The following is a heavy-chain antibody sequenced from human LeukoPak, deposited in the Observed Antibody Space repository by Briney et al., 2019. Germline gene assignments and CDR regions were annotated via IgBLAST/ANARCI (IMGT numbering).Heavy chain of an antibody. V-gene: IGHV1-2*06. J-gene: IGHJ4*02. CDR1: GYTFTGYY. Sequence: ASVKVSCKASGYTFTGYYMHWVRQAPGQGLEWMGRINPNSGGTNYAQKFQGRVTMTRDTSISTAYMELSRLRADDTAVYYCARDDVGFSIDYWGQGTLVTVSS. CDR3: ARDDVGFSIDY. D-gene: IGHD1-26*01. CDR2: INPNSGGT.